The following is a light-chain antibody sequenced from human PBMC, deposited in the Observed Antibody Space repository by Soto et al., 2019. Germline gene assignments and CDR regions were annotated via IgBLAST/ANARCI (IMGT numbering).Light chain of an antibody. Sequence: DIQMTQAPSSLSASVGDRVTITCRASQSISSYLNWYQQKPGKAPKLLIYAASSLQSGVQSRFNSSEDGTDFTITIRSLQPEDFAHYYRHPRYSTPRAFGQGTKVEIK. CDR2: AAS. J-gene: IGKJ1*01. CDR3: HPRYSTPRA. CDR1: QSISSY. V-gene: IGKV1-39*01.